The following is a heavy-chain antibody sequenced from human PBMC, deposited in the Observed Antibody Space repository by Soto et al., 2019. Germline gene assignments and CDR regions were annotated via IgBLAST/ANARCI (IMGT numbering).Heavy chain of an antibody. V-gene: IGHV3-15*01. CDR3: TTTLWFGESLRSDF. Sequence: GGSLRLSCAASGFTFTNVWMNWVRQAPGKGLEWVGRIKSKTDGGTTDYAAPVKGRFTISRDDSKNTLYLQMNSLKTEDTAVYYCTTTLWFGESLRSDFWGQGTLVTVSS. CDR2: IKSKTDGGTT. CDR1: GFTFTNVW. J-gene: IGHJ4*02. D-gene: IGHD3-10*01.